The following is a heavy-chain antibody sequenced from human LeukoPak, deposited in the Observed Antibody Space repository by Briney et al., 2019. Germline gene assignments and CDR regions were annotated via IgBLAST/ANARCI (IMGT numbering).Heavy chain of an antibody. D-gene: IGHD5-18*01. CDR3: ARNTLDTAMGAAVDY. CDR2: INPSGGST. Sequence: ASVKASCKASGYTFTSYYMHWVRQAPGQGLEWMGIINPSGGSTTYAQKFQGRVTMTRDTSTSTVYMELSSLRSEDTAVYYCARNTLDTAMGAAVDYWGQGTLVTVSS. CDR1: GYTFTSYY. V-gene: IGHV1-46*03. J-gene: IGHJ4*02.